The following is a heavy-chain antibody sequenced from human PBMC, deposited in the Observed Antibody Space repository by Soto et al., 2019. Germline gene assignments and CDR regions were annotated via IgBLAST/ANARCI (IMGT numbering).Heavy chain of an antibody. D-gene: IGHD3-16*01. V-gene: IGHV3-49*03. CDR1: GFTFGDYV. CDR2: IRSKAYGGTT. J-gene: IGHJ4*02. Sequence: PGGSLRLSCTASGFTFGDYVMSWFRQAPGKGLEWVGFIRSKAYGGTTEYAASVKGRFTISRDDSKSIAYLQMNSLKTEDTAVYYCSRLLAGQSFDLGDLPGYWGQGTLVTVSS. CDR3: SRLLAGQSFDLGDLPGY.